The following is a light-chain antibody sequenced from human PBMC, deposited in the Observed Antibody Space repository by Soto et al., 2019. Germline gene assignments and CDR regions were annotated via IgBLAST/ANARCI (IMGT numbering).Light chain of an antibody. CDR1: QSVSNSY. Sequence: EIVLTQSPGTLALSPGERATLSCRASQSVSNSYLAWHQQKPGQAPRLLIYDASNRATGIPDRFSGSGSGTDFTLTISSLQPEDFATYYCQQSYSTPLTFGGGTKVDIK. V-gene: IGKV3D-20*02. CDR3: QQSYSTPLT. J-gene: IGKJ4*01. CDR2: DAS.